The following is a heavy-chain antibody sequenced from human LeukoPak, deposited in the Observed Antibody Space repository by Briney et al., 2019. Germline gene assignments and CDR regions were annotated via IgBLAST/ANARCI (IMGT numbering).Heavy chain of an antibody. Sequence: GGSLRLSCVASGFTFSSYEMKWVRQAPGKGLEWVSFITASGNTIYYADSVKGRFTISRDNAKNSLYLQMNSLRAEDTAVYYCARLPPCDYWGQGTLVTVSS. CDR2: ITASGNTI. V-gene: IGHV3-48*03. D-gene: IGHD3-16*01. CDR3: ARLPPCDY. J-gene: IGHJ4*02. CDR1: GFTFSSYE.